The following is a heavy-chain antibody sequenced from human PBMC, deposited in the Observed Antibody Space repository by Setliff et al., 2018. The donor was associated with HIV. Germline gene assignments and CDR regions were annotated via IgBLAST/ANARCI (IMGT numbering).Heavy chain of an antibody. CDR2: IKSKTDGGTT. V-gene: IGHV3-15*01. Sequence: GGSLRLSCAASGFSFNYAWVNWVRQAPGKGLEWVGRIKSKTDGGTTDYAAPVKGRFTISRDDSKNTLYLQMNSLKTEDTAVYYCTTVLYYYGSGSQSSDYWGQGTLVTVSS. J-gene: IGHJ4*02. D-gene: IGHD3-10*01. CDR1: GFSFNYAW. CDR3: TTVLYYYGSGSQSSDY.